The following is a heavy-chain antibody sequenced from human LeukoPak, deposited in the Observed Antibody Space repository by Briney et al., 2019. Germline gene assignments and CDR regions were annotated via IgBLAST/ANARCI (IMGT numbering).Heavy chain of an antibody. Sequence: GGSLRLSCAASGFPFSNDWMAGVRQAPGKGLEWGANIRGEGSLVYYLGSVKGRFTISRDHVKNSLYLQMNTVGADDTAVYYCVRDANYHDRSNYYDLFDIWGQGRMVGVSS. CDR1: GFPFSNDW. CDR3: VRDANYHDRSNYYDLFDI. V-gene: IGHV3-7*01. J-gene: IGHJ3*02. D-gene: IGHD3-22*01. CDR2: IRGEGSLV.